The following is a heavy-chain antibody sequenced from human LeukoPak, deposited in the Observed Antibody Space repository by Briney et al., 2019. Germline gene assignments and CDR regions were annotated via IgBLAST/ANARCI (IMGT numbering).Heavy chain of an antibody. CDR1: GGSISSSSYS. CDR3: ARDPDY. CDR2: IYYSGST. V-gene: IGHV4-39*07. J-gene: IGHJ4*02. Sequence: SETLSLTCSVSGGSISSSSYSWGWIRQPPGKGLEWIGSIYYSGSTYYNPSLKSRVTISVDTSKKQVSLRLTSVTAADTAVYYCARDPDYWGQGTLVTVSS.